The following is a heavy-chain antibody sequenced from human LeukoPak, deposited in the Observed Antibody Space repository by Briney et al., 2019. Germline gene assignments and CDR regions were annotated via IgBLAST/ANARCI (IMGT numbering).Heavy chain of an antibody. V-gene: IGHV1-2*02. Sequence: ASVKVSCKASGYTFTGYYMHWVRQAPGQGLEWMGWINPNSGGTNYAQKFQGRVTMTRDTSISTAYMELSSLRSEDTAVYYCARLVGATYFDYWGQGTLVTVSS. D-gene: IGHD1-26*01. CDR3: ARLVGATYFDY. J-gene: IGHJ4*02. CDR1: GYTFTGYY. CDR2: INPNSGGT.